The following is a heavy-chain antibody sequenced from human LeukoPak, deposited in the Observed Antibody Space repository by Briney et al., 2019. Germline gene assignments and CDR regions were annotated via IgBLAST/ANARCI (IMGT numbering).Heavy chain of an antibody. J-gene: IGHJ4*02. D-gene: IGHD5-18*01. CDR1: GFTFSTYA. CDR3: ARDDYSYGYGHIPFDY. CDR2: IPYDGSNK. Sequence: EPGGSLKLSCAASGFTFSTYAMHWVRQAPGKGLEWVAVIPYDGSNKYYADSVKGRFTISRENSKNRLYLQMNSLRAEDTAVYYCARDDYSYGYGHIPFDYWGQGTLVTVSS. V-gene: IGHV3-30*04.